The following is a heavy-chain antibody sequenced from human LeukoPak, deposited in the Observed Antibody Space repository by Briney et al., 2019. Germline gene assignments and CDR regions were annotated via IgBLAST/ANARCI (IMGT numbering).Heavy chain of an antibody. V-gene: IGHV1-18*01. Sequence: ASVKVSCKASGYTFTSYGISWVRQAPGQGLEWMGWISAYNGNTNYAQKLQGRVTMTRDSTTTTAYMELRSLTSEDTAVYYCARSPSMVWGVEYYYGMDVWGQGTTVTVSS. CDR3: ARSPSMVWGVEYYYGMDV. CDR2: ISAYNGNT. J-gene: IGHJ6*02. CDR1: GYTFTSYG. D-gene: IGHD3-10*01.